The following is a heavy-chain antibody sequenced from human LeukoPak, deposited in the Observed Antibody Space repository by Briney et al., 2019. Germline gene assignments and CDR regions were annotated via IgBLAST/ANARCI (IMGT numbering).Heavy chain of an antibody. CDR3: ARANGIYYYYMDV. V-gene: IGHV4-31*03. J-gene: IGHJ6*03. CDR1: GGSISSGGYY. Sequence: PSETLSLTCTVSGGSISSGGYYWSWIRQHPRKGLEWIGYIYYSGSTYYNPSLKSRVTISVDTSKNQFSLKLSSVTAADSAVYYCARANGIYYYYMDVWGKGTTVTVSS. CDR2: IYYSGST.